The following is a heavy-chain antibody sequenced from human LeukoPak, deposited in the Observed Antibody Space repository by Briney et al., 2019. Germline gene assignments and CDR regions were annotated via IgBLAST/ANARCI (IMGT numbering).Heavy chain of an antibody. CDR2: IYSGGST. Sequence: GGSLRLSCAASGFTVSSNYMSWVRQAPGKGLEWVSVIYSGGSTYYADSVKGRFTISRDNSKNTLYLQMDSLRAEDTAVYYCAREMATINSVAFDIWGQGTMVSVFS. CDR1: GFTVSSNY. D-gene: IGHD5-24*01. CDR3: AREMATINSVAFDI. J-gene: IGHJ3*02. V-gene: IGHV3-66*01.